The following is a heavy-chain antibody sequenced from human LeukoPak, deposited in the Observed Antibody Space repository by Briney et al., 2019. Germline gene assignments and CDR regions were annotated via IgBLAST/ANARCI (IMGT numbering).Heavy chain of an antibody. CDR1: GGSISSSNW. CDR2: IYHSGST. D-gene: IGHD2-21*02. Sequence: PSETLSLTCAVSGGSISSSNWWSWVRQPPGKGLEWIGEIYHSGSTNYNPSLKSRVTISVDTSKNQFSLKLSSVTAADTAVYYCARFPVVTANFDIWGQGTMVTVSS. CDR3: ARFPVVTANFDI. V-gene: IGHV4-4*02. J-gene: IGHJ3*02.